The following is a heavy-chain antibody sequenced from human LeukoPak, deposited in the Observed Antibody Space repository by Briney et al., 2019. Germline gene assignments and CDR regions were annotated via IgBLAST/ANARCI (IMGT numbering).Heavy chain of an antibody. CDR2: ISGDGGST. CDR1: GVTFDDYA. CDR3: AKDIWVDYYGPGSSPGFNY. J-gene: IGHJ4*02. D-gene: IGHD3-10*01. Sequence: GGSLRLSWAASGVTFDDYAMHWVRQAPGKGLEWVSLISGDGGSTYYADCVKGRFTISRDTSKNSLYLQMTSLRTEDPSLYYCAKDIWVDYYGPGSSPGFNYWGQGTLLTVSS. V-gene: IGHV3-43*02.